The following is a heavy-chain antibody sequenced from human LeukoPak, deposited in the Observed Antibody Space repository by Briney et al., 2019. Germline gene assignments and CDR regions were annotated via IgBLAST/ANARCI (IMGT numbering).Heavy chain of an antibody. V-gene: IGHV1-46*01. CDR3: ARVKYGIAVAGTGLSYDAFDI. CDR1: GYTFTSYY. D-gene: IGHD6-19*01. CDR2: INPSGGST. Sequence: GASVKVSCKASGYTFTSYYMHWVRQAPGQGLEWMGIINPSGGSTSYAQKFQGRVTMTRDMSTSTVYMELSSPRSEDTAVYYCARVKYGIAVAGTGLSYDAFDIWGQGTMVTVSS. J-gene: IGHJ3*02.